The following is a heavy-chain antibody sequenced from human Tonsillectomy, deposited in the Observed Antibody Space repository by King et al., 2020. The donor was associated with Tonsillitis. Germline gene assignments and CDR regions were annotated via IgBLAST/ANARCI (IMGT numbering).Heavy chain of an antibody. Sequence: VQLVESGGGLVQLGGSLRLSCAASGFTFSRYWMSWVRQAPGKGLEWVANIKQDGSEKYYVDSVKGRFTISRDNAKNSLYLQMNSLRAEDTAVYYCARDNIVVVTATSTFDYWGQGTLVTVSS. CDR1: GFTFSRYW. V-gene: IGHV3-7*01. CDR2: IKQDGSEK. D-gene: IGHD2-21*02. CDR3: ARDNIVVVTATSTFDY. J-gene: IGHJ4*02.